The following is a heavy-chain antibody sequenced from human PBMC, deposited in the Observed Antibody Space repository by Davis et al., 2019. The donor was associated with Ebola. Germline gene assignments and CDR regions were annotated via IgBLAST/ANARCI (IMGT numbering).Heavy chain of an antibody. J-gene: IGHJ4*02. D-gene: IGHD2-15*01. CDR2: ISGSGGSK. CDR1: GFTFSSYA. V-gene: IGHV3-23*01. Sequence: GESLKISCAASGFTFSSYAMSWVRQAPGKGLEWVSSISGSGGSKYYADSVKGRFTISRDNSKNTLYLRMNSLRAEDTAVYYCARGSVVIAANDFFDYWGQGTLVTVSS. CDR3: ARGSVVIAANDFFDY.